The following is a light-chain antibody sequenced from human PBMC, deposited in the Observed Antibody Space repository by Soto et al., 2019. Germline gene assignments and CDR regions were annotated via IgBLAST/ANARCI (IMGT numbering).Light chain of an antibody. CDR1: SSDVGVYNY. V-gene: IGLV2-14*01. CDR2: DVS. CDR3: SSYTSSGTLV. Sequence: QSVLTQPASVSGSPGQSITISCTGTSSDVGVYNYVAWYQQHPGKAPKLMIYDVSNRPSGVSNRFSGSKSGNTASLTISGLQAEDEADYYCSSYTSSGTLVFGGGTKVTVL. J-gene: IGLJ2*01.